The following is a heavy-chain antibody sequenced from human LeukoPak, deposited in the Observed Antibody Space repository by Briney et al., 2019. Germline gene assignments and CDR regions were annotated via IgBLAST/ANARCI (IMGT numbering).Heavy chain of an antibody. CDR1: GGSFSGYY. J-gene: IGHJ4*02. V-gene: IGHV4-34*01. CDR3: ARGVNSGYFDY. D-gene: IGHD1-26*01. Sequence: SETLSLTCAVYGGSFSGYYWSWIRQPPGKGLEWIGEINHSGSTNYNPSLKSRVTISVDTSKKQFSLKVSSVTAADTAVYYCARGVNSGYFDYCGQGTLVTVSS. CDR2: INHSGST.